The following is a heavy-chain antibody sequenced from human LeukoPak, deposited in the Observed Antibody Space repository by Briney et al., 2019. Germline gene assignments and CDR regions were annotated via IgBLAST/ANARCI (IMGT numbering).Heavy chain of an antibody. V-gene: IGHV5-51*01. CDR1: GYSFNNYW. CDR3: ARLVGSGGWGWFDP. CDR2: IYPGDSDT. Sequence: GESLKISCKGSGYSFNNYWIGWVRQMPGKGLEWMGIIYPGDSDTRYSPSFQGHVTISSDKSISTAFLQWSSLKASDTAKYYCARLVGSGGWGWFDPWGQGTLVTVSS. J-gene: IGHJ5*02. D-gene: IGHD6-19*01.